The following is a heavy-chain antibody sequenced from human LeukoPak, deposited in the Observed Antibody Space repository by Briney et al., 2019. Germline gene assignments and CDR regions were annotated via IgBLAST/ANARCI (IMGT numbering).Heavy chain of an antibody. CDR2: ITSKVDGGTT. V-gene: IGHV3-15*01. CDR1: GFTFTNAW. CDR3: TSISGYHYEDC. Sequence: GGSLRLSCAASGFTFTNAWMTWVRQAPGKGLEWLGRITSKVDGGTTDYAAPVKGRFTISRDDSKNTLYLQMNSLETEDTAVYYCTSISGYHYEDCWGQGTLVIVSS. J-gene: IGHJ4*02. D-gene: IGHD3-22*01.